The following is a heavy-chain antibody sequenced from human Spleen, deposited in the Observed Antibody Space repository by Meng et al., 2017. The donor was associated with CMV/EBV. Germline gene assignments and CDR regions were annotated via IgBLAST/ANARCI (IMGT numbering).Heavy chain of an antibody. CDR3: ARPVSTTSDGFDI. Sequence: GESLKISCAGSGFTFSNYWMNWVRQAPGKGLEWVANINPGGNEKYHVDSVKGRFTISRDNAKSSMYLQMNSLRGEDTAVYYCARPVSTTSDGFDIWGPGTMVTVSS. D-gene: IGHD1-14*01. V-gene: IGHV3-7*01. CDR1: GFTFSNYW. J-gene: IGHJ3*02. CDR2: INPGGNEK.